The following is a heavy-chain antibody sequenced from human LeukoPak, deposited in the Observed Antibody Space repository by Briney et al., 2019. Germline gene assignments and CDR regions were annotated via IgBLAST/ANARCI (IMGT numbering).Heavy chain of an antibody. D-gene: IGHD3-10*01. J-gene: IGHJ5*02. CDR3: ARKGSGSYYKPPYNWFDP. CDR2: IYYSGST. V-gene: IGHV4-59*01. CDR1: GGSISSYY. Sequence: SETLSLTCTVSGGSISSYYWSWIRQPPGKGLEWIGYIYYSGSTNYNPSLKSRVTISVDTSKNQFSLKLSSVTAADTAVYYCARKGSGSYYKPPYNWFDPWGQGTLVTVSS.